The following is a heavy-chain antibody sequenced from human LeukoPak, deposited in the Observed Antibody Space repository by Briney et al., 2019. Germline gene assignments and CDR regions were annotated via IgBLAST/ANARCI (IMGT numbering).Heavy chain of an antibody. CDR2: INPNSGGT. D-gene: IGHD5-12*01. CDR3: ARAGGKWLRLLPGP. V-gene: IGHV1-2*02. CDR1: VYSFTGYY. Sequence: ASVKVSCKASVYSFTGYYMHWVRQAPGQGLEWMGWINPNSGGTNYAQKFQGRVTMTRDTSISTAYMELSRLRSDDTAVYYCARAGGKWLRLLPGPWGQGTLVTVSS. J-gene: IGHJ5*02.